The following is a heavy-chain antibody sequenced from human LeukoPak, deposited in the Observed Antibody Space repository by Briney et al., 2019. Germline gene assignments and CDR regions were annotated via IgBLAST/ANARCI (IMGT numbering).Heavy chain of an antibody. CDR2: IRSKANSYAT. CDR1: GFTFSGSA. Sequence: GGSLRLSCAASGFTFSGSAMHWVRQASGKGLEWVGRIRSKANSYATAYAASLKGRFTISRDDSKNPAYLQMNSPKTEDTAVYYCTTVSPYNNGFDYWGQGTLVTVSS. V-gene: IGHV3-73*01. D-gene: IGHD5-18*01. J-gene: IGHJ4*02. CDR3: TTVSPYNNGFDY.